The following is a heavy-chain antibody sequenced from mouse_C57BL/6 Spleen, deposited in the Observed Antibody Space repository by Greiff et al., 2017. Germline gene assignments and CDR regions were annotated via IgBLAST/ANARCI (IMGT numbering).Heavy chain of an antibody. D-gene: IGHD4-1*01. V-gene: IGHV5-4*03. Sequence: EVKLVESGGGLVKPGGSLKLSCAASGFTFSSYAMSWVRQTPEKRLEWVATISDGGSYTYYPDNVKGRFTISRDNAKNNLYLQMSHLKSEDTAMYYCARGLPGTSPLDYWGQGTTLTVSS. CDR2: ISDGGSYT. CDR1: GFTFSSYA. CDR3: ARGLPGTSPLDY. J-gene: IGHJ2*01.